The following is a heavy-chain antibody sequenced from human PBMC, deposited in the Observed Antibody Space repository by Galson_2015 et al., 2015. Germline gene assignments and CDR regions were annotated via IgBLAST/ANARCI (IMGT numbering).Heavy chain of an antibody. D-gene: IGHD3-10*01. CDR2: ISYDGSNK. J-gene: IGHJ5*02. CDR3: AREVRGFRGVTRDNWFDP. Sequence: SLRLSCAASGFTFSSYAMHWVRQAPGKGLEWVAVISYDGSNKYYADSVKGRFTISRDNSKNTLYLQMNSLRAEDTAVYYCAREVRGFRGVTRDNWFDPWGQGTLVTVSS. CDR1: GFTFSSYA. V-gene: IGHV3-30-3*01.